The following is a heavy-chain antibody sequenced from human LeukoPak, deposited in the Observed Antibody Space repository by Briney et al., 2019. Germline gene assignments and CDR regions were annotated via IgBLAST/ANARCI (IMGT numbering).Heavy chain of an antibody. CDR2: IRSKAYGGTK. Sequence: GGSLRLTCTASGFTFGDYAMSWVRQAPGKGLEWVGLIRSKAYGGTKAYAASVKVRFTISSDDSKNIAYLQMNSLQTEDTAVDYCTRERGRGSSGWFACWGQGTLVTVTS. V-gene: IGHV3-49*04. J-gene: IGHJ4*02. CDR1: GFTFGDYA. D-gene: IGHD6-19*01. CDR3: TRERGRGSSGWFAC.